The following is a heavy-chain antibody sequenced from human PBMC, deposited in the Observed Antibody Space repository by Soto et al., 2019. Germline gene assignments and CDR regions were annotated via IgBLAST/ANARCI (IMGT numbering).Heavy chain of an antibody. D-gene: IGHD2-15*01. J-gene: IGHJ4*02. CDR3: ARVKVGGRDLDYFDS. Sequence: SETMSVTSTVAGGYFSSDNYFWSWIKKPPGKGLEWIGNIYYSGRTYYSSSLKSRVTISVDTSKNQFSLNLSSVTAADTAVYFYARVKVGGRDLDYFDSWGQGSLVTVS. V-gene: IGHV4-30-4*01. CDR1: GGYFSSDNYF. CDR2: IYYSGRT.